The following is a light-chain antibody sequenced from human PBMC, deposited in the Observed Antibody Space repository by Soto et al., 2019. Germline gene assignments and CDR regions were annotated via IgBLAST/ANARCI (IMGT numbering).Light chain of an antibody. J-gene: IGKJ1*01. CDR3: LQNHNYPRT. Sequence: AIQMTQSPSSLSASVGARVTITCRASQDISDDVGWYQQTPGKAPKLLISGASRLQSGVPSRFSGSGSVAAFTLTIPSLRPEDSANYYCLQNHNYPRTSGQGTKVEI. V-gene: IGKV1-6*01. CDR1: QDISDD. CDR2: GAS.